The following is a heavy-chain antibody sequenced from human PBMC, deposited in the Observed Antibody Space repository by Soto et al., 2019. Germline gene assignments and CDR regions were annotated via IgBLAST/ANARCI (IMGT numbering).Heavy chain of an antibody. CDR1: GFTFSSNA. CDR3: ANGDPNCSGGSCYWNWFDP. V-gene: IGHV3-23*01. CDR2: ISGSGGST. D-gene: IGHD2-15*01. J-gene: IGHJ5*02. Sequence: EVQLLESGGGLVQPGGSLRLSCAASGFTFSSNAMSWVRQAPGKGLEWVSAISGSGGSTYYADSVKGRFTISRDNSKNTLYLQMNSLRAEDTAVYYCANGDPNCSGGSCYWNWFDPWGQGTLVTVSS.